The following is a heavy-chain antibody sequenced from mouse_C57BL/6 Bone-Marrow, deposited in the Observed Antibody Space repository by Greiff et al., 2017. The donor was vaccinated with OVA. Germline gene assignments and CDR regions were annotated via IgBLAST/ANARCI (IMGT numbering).Heavy chain of an antibody. CDR3: ARENGYYSSYYAMDY. Sequence: DVKLVESGGGLVKPGGSPKLSCAASGFTFSSYAMSWVRQTPEKRLEWVATISDGGSYTYYPDNVKGRFTISRDNAKNNLYLQMSHLKSEDTAMYYCARENGYYSSYYAMDYWGQGTSVTVSS. V-gene: IGHV5-4*01. CDR2: ISDGGSYT. CDR1: GFTFSSYA. D-gene: IGHD2-3*01. J-gene: IGHJ4*01.